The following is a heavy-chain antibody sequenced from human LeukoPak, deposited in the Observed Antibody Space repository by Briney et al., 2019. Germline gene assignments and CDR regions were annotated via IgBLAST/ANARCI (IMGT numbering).Heavy chain of an antibody. D-gene: IGHD5-18*01. Sequence: GGSLRLSCAASGFTFDDYAMHWVRHAPGKGLEWVSGISWNSGSIGYADSVKGRFTIPRDNAKNSLYLQMNSLRAEDTALYYCAKDVYSYGRFFDYWGQGTLVTVSS. CDR2: ISWNSGSI. V-gene: IGHV3-9*01. J-gene: IGHJ4*02. CDR3: AKDVYSYGRFFDY. CDR1: GFTFDDYA.